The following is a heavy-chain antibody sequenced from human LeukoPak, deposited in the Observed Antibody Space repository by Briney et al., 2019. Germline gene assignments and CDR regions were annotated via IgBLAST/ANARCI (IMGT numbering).Heavy chain of an antibody. V-gene: IGHV3-73*01. CDR2: IRSKANSYAT. CDR1: GFTFSGSA. CDR3: ITLRGGYYY. J-gene: IGHJ4*02. D-gene: IGHD3-22*01. Sequence: TGGSLRLSCAASGFTFSGSAMHWVRQASGKGLEWVGRIRSKANSYATAYAASVKGRFTISRDDSKNTAYLQMNSLKTEDTAVYYCITLRGGYYYWGQGTLVTVSS.